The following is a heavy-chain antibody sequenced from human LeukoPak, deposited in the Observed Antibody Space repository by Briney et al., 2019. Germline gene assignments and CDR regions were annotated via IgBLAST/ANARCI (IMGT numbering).Heavy chain of an antibody. CDR3: ARDSGSGSSPIGH. Sequence: PGRSLRLSCAASGFTFGGYAMHWVRQAPGKGLEWVAVISSDGTNKYNADSAKGRFTISRDNSKNTLYLQMNSMRPDDTAMYYCARDSGSGSSPIGHWGQGTLVTVSS. J-gene: IGHJ4*02. CDR2: ISSDGTNK. V-gene: IGHV3-30-3*01. CDR1: GFTFGGYA. D-gene: IGHD1-26*01.